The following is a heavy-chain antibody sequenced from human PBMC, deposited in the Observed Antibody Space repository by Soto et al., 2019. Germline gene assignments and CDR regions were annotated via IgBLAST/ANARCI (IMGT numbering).Heavy chain of an antibody. CDR2: IIPIFGTA. J-gene: IGHJ6*02. CDR1: GGTFSSYA. Sequence: SVKVSCKASGGTFSSYAISWVRQAPGQGLEWMGGIIPIFGTANYAQKFQGRVTITADESTSTAYMELSSLRSEDTAVYFCAKDTNYYDFWAGSYYFHGMDVWGQGNTVTVSS. V-gene: IGHV1-69*13. CDR3: AKDTNYYDFWAGSYYFHGMDV. D-gene: IGHD3-3*01.